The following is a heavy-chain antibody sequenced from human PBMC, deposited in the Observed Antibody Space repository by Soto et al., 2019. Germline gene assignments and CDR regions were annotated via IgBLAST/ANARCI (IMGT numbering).Heavy chain of an antibody. Sequence: SETLSLTCTVSGGSISPYYWSWIRQPPGKVLEWVGYIYFVGTTTYNPSLKSRVTISVDASKIQFSLKLTSVTAADTAVYYCARLGGYFQALDSWGQGTLVIVSS. CDR1: GGSISPYY. V-gene: IGHV4-59*08. J-gene: IGHJ4*02. D-gene: IGHD3-22*01. CDR2: IYFVGTT. CDR3: ARLGGYFQALDS.